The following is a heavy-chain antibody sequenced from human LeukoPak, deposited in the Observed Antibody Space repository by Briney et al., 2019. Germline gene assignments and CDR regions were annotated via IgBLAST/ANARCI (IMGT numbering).Heavy chain of an antibody. CDR3: VRDGGTGTTSYYYYGMDV. CDR2: INPSGGST. CDR1: GYTLTSYY. D-gene: IGHD1-1*01. J-gene: IGHJ6*02. Sequence: GASVKVSCKASGYTLTSYYMHWVRQAPGQGLEWMGIINPSGGSTSYAQKFQGRVTMTRDTSTSTVYMELSSLRSEDTAVYYCVRDGGTGTTSYYYYGMDVWGQGTTVTVSS. V-gene: IGHV1-46*01.